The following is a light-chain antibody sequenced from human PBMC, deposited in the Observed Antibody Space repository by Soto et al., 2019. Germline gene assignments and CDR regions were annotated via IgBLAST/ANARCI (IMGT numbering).Light chain of an antibody. V-gene: IGKV3-20*01. CDR1: QSVSSSY. J-gene: IGKJ3*01. CDR3: QQYGSSLFT. CDR2: GAS. Sequence: EIVLTQSPGTLSLSPGERATLSCRASQSVSSSYLAWYQQKPGQAPRLLIYGASSRATGIPDRFSGSGSGTDFTLTISRLEPEDFEVYYCQQYGSSLFTLGPGTKVDIK.